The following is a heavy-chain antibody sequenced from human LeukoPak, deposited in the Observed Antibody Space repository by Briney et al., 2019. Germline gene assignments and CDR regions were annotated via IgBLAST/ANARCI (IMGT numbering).Heavy chain of an antibody. D-gene: IGHD2-2*02. CDR3: ARMSTGYCSSTSCYTVNWFDP. Sequence: GASVKVSCKASGYTFTSYDINWVPQATGQGLEWMRSMNPNSGNTGYAQKFQGRVTITRNTSISTAYMELSSLRSEDTAVYYCARMSTGYCSSTSCYTVNWFDPWGQGTLVTVSS. V-gene: IGHV1-8*03. J-gene: IGHJ5*02. CDR2: MNPNSGNT. CDR1: GYTFTSYD.